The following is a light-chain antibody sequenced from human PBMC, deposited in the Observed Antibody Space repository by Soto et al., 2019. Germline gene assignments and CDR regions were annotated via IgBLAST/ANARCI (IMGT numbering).Light chain of an antibody. V-gene: IGLV2-23*01. CDR2: EGS. J-gene: IGLJ2*01. CDR1: SSDVGSYKF. CDR3: CSYAGSSTGV. Sequence: QSALTQPASVSGSPGQSITISCTGTSSDVGSYKFVSWYQQHPGKAPKLMIYEGSKRPSGVSNRFSGSKSGNTASLTISGLQAEDEADYYCCSYAGSSTGVFGGGTKLTVL.